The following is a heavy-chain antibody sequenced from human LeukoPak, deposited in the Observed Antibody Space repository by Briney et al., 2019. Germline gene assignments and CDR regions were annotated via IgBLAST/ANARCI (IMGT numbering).Heavy chain of an antibody. J-gene: IGHJ5*02. CDR3: ARSEYISTGQFDP. V-gene: IGHV3-74*03. CDR1: GFTFSNYW. CDR2: INPDGSTT. Sequence: TGGSLRLSCAASGFTFSNYWMHWVRQAPGKGLVWVSRINPDGSTTKYADSVKGRFTISRDDAKNTVYLQMNSLRAEDTAVYYCARSEYISTGQFDPWGQGTLVTVSS. D-gene: IGHD2-2*01.